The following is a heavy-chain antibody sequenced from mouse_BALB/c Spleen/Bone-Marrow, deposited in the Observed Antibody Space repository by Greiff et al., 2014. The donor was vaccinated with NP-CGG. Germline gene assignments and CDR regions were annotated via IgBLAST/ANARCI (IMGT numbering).Heavy chain of an antibody. CDR2: IFPGNVST. J-gene: IGHJ1*01. D-gene: IGHD2-3*01. CDR3: SRGGWLGGYFDV. Sequence: VMLVESGAELVKPGASVKLSCKASGYTFTSSDINWVRQRPEQGLAWIGRIFPGNVSTEYNDKFKVKATLTTDKSSSTVYVQLSRLTSEDSAVYFCSRGGWLGGYFDVWGAGTTVTVSS. V-gene: IGHV1-77*01. CDR1: GYTFTSSD.